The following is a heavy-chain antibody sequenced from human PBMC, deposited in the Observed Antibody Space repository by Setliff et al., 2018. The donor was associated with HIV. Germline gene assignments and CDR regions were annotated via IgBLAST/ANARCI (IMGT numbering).Heavy chain of an antibody. D-gene: IGHD4-17*01. CDR1: GYNFTDYY. V-gene: IGHV1-2*06. J-gene: IGHJ4*02. Sequence: ASVKVSCKASGYNFTDYYIHWVRQAPGQGLEWMGRINPNNGGTNYAQKFQGRVTMTRDTSISTAYMELSRLTSDDTAIYYCTRSTTADWGQGTMVTVSS. CDR2: INPNNGGT. CDR3: TRSTTAD.